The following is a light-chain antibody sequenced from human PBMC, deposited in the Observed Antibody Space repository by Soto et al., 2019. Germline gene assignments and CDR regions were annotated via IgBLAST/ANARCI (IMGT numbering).Light chain of an antibody. CDR2: DVS. J-gene: IGLJ3*02. Sequence: QSALTQPRSVSGTPGQSVTISCTGTNSDNGGYNYVSWYQQHPGKAPKVMIYDVSRRPSGVPDRLSGSKSGNTASLTISGLQDEDEADYYCCSYARTYIFWVFGGGIKLTVL. V-gene: IGLV2-11*01. CDR3: CSYARTYIFWV. CDR1: NSDNGGYNY.